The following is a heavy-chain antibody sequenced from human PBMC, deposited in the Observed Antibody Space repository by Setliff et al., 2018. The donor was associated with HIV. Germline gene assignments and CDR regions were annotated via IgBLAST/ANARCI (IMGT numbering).Heavy chain of an antibody. Sequence: SETLSLTCTVSGVSITSHYWSWIRQPPGTGLEWIGYIYYSGTTNYNPSLKSRVTISVDTSKNQFSVKLSSVTAADTAVYYCARVATVVTHLYYYYYYMDVWGKGTTVTVSS. CDR2: IYYSGTT. V-gene: IGHV4-59*11. CDR3: ARVATVVTHLYYYYYYMDV. CDR1: GVSITSHY. J-gene: IGHJ6*03. D-gene: IGHD2-15*01.